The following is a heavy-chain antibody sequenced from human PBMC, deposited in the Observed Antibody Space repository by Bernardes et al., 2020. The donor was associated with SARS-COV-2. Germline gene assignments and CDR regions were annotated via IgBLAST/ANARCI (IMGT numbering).Heavy chain of an antibody. D-gene: IGHD3-22*01. J-gene: IGHJ5*02. CDR2: IDTDGSRT. Sequence: WGSLTLSCTASGFTFSSYWLHWVRQAPGKGLVWVSHIDTDGSRTNYADSVKGRFTLSRDNAKNTLYLQMNSLRAEDTAVYYCASQIVVAAWGQGTLVTVSS. V-gene: IGHV3-74*01. CDR1: GFTFSSYW. CDR3: ASQIVVAA.